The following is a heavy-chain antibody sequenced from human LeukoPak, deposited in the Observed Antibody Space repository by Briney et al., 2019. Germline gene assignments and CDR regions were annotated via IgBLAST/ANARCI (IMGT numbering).Heavy chain of an antibody. CDR1: GFTFSSYG. J-gene: IGHJ4*02. CDR2: ISYDGSNK. CDR3: AKDSGGYSGFGSFDY. D-gene: IGHD5-12*01. V-gene: IGHV3-30*18. Sequence: GGSPRLSCAASGFTFSSYGMHWVRQAPGKGLEWVAVISYDGSNKYYADSVKGRFTISRDNSKNTLYLQMNSLRAEDTAVYYCAKDSGGYSGFGSFDYWGQGTLVTVSS.